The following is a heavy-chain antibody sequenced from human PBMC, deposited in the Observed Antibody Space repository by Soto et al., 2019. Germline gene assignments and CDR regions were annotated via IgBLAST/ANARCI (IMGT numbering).Heavy chain of an antibody. D-gene: IGHD7-27*01. CDR3: AKDLGHGGRGAFDT. V-gene: IGHV3-30*18. CDR2: ISYDGSNK. CDR1: GFTFSSYG. Sequence: QVQLVESGGGVVQPGRSLRLSCAASGFTFSSYGMHWVRQAPGKGLEWVAVISYDGSNKYYADSVKGRFTISRDNPKNTLYLQMNSLRAEDTAVYYCAKDLGHGGRGAFDTWGQGTMVTVSS. J-gene: IGHJ3*02.